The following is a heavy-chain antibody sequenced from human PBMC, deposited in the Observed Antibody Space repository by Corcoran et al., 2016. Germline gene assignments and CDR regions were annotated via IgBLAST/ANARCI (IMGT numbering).Heavy chain of an antibody. CDR1: GGTFSSYA. J-gene: IGHJ6*02. CDR2: IIPIFGTA. Sequence: QVQLVQSGAEVKKPGSSVKVSCKASGGTFSSYAISWVRQAPGQGLEWMGGIIPIFGTANYAQKFQGRVTITADKSTSTAYMELSSLRSEDTAVYYCARGGREGQWLVSYYYYGMDVWGQGTTVTVSS. CDR3: ARGGREGQWLVSYYYYGMDV. V-gene: IGHV1-69*06. D-gene: IGHD6-19*01.